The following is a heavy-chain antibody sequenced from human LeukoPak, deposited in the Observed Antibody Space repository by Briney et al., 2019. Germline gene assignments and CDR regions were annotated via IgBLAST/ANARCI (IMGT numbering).Heavy chain of an antibody. Sequence: GGSLRPSCAASGLTFSKYWMLWVRQAPGKGLESVSRINTDGTVTTYADSVKGRFTVSRDNADNTMFLQMNSVRDEDTAVYYCATKQWLAPPPDSWGQGTPVTVSS. V-gene: IGHV3-74*01. D-gene: IGHD6-19*01. J-gene: IGHJ4*02. CDR1: GLTFSKYW. CDR3: ATKQWLAPPPDS. CDR2: INTDGTVT.